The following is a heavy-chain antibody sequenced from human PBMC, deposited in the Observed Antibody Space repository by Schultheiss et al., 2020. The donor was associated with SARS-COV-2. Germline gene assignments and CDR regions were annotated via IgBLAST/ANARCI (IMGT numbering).Heavy chain of an antibody. CDR3: AKLNYDFWSGYYSH. CDR2: IKSKTDGGTT. Sequence: GGSLRLSCAASGFTFSNAWMNWVRQAPGKGLEWVGRIKSKTDGGTTDYAAPVKGRFTISRDDSKNTLYLQMNSLKTEDTAVYYCAKLNYDFWSGYYSHWGQGTLVTVSS. J-gene: IGHJ4*02. D-gene: IGHD3-3*01. CDR1: GFTFSNAW. V-gene: IGHV3-15*07.